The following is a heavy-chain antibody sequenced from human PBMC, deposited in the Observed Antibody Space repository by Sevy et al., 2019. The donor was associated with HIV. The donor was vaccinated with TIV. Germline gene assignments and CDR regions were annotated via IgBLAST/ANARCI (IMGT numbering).Heavy chain of an antibody. V-gene: IGHV4-39*01. CDR1: GGSISSSSYY. Sequence: SETLSLTCTVSGGSISSSSYYWGWIRQPPGKGLEWIGSIYYSGSTYYNPSLKSRVTISVDTSKNQFSLKLSSVTAADTAVYYCASLYGSHSSGWYEWSNWFDPWGQGTLVTVSS. CDR3: ASLYGSHSSGWYEWSNWFDP. D-gene: IGHD6-19*01. J-gene: IGHJ5*02. CDR2: IYYSGST.